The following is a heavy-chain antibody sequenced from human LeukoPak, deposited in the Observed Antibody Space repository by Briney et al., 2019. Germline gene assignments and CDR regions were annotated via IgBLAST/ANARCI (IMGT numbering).Heavy chain of an antibody. J-gene: IGHJ6*03. V-gene: IGHV3-23*01. D-gene: IGHD6-6*01. CDR3: AKCTGIDARRVNMDV. CDR2: IRGSGGTT. Sequence: PGGSLRLSCAASGFTSSSYALSWVRQAPGKGLEWVSAIRGSGGTTYYADSVKGRFTISRDNSKNTLWLQMNSLSAEDTAVYYCAKCTGIDARRVNMDVWGKGTTVTVSS. CDR1: GFTSSSYA.